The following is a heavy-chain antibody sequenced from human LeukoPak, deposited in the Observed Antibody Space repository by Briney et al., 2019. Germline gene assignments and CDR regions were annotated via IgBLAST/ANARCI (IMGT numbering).Heavy chain of an antibody. V-gene: IGHV1-3*03. J-gene: IGHJ4*02. CDR1: GYTFTSYA. CDR2: INAGNGNT. Sequence: ASVKVSCKASGYTFTSYAMHWVRQAPGQRLEWMGWINAGNGNTKYSQEFQGRVTITRDTSASTAYMELSSLRSEDMAVYYCARAEYYYDSSGYLFDYWGQGTLVTVSS. D-gene: IGHD3-22*01. CDR3: ARAEYYYDSSGYLFDY.